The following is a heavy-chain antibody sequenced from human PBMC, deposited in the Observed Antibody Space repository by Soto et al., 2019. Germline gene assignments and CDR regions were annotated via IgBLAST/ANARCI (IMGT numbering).Heavy chain of an antibody. V-gene: IGHV3-23*01. CDR3: AKLYWNPRYFDY. D-gene: IGHD1-1*01. Sequence: EVQLLESGGGLVQPGGSLRLSCAASGFTFTNVAMTWVRQAPGKGLEWVSTITDSVGRTDYADSVNGRFTISRDTSKSTLYLQMNNLRADDTAVYYCAKLYWNPRYFDYWGQGARVTISS. J-gene: IGHJ4*02. CDR1: GFTFTNVA. CDR2: ITDSVGRT.